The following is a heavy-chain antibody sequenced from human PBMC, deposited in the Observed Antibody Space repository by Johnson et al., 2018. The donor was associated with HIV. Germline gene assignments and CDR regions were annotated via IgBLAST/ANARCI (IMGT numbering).Heavy chain of an antibody. Sequence: QVQLVESGGGVVQPGRSLRLSCAASGFTFSSYAMHWVRQAPGKGLEWVAVISYDGSNKYYADSVKGRFTISRDHSKNTRYLQMNSLRAEDTAVYYCAKARGGYCSSTSCFAFDIWGQGTMVTVSS. CDR3: AKARGGYCSSTSCFAFDI. V-gene: IGHV3-30-3*01. D-gene: IGHD2-2*01. CDR1: GFTFSSYA. J-gene: IGHJ3*02. CDR2: ISYDGSNK.